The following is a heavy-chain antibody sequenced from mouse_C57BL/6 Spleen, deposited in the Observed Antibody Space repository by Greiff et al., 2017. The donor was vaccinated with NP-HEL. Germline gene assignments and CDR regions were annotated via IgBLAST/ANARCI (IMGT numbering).Heavy chain of an antibody. CDR2: IDPANGNT. J-gene: IGHJ2*01. D-gene: IGHD2-4*01. CDR1: GFTIKNTY. V-gene: IGHV14-3*01. Sequence: VQLQQSVAELVRPGASVKLSCTASGFTIKNTYMHWVKQRPEQGLEWIGRIDPANGNTKYAPKFQGKATITADTSSNTAYLQLSSLTSEDTAIYYCAFKSIFYDYDDYWGQGTTLTVSS. CDR3: AFKSIFYDYDDY.